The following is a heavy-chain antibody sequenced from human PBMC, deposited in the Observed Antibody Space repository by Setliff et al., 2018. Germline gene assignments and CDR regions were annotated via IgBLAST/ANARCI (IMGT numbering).Heavy chain of an antibody. CDR2: IYYSGST. Sequence: SETLSLTCTVSGGSISSHYWSRIRQPPGKGLEWIGYIYYSGSTNYNPSLKSRVTISVDTSKNQFSLKLSSVTAADTAMYYCASGVPNYDFWSGYYTGSYWFDPWGQGTLVTVSS. CDR3: ASGVPNYDFWSGYYTGSYWFDP. J-gene: IGHJ5*02. CDR1: GGSISSHY. D-gene: IGHD3-3*01. V-gene: IGHV4-59*11.